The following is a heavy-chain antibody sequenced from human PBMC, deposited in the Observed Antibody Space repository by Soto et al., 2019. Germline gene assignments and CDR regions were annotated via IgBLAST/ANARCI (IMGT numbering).Heavy chain of an antibody. Sequence: QITLKESGPTLVKPTQTLTLTCTFSGFSLSTGGMGVGWIRQPPGKALEWLALIYWDGDRRYSPSLMNRLTIAKDASKNQVVLTMTNRDPVDTATYDCVHSRCGGDCLQSYSSHYYYGMDIWGQGTTVTVSS. D-gene: IGHD2-21*02. CDR3: VHSRCGGDCLQSYSSHYYYGMDI. CDR1: GFSLSTGGMG. CDR2: IYWDGDR. V-gene: IGHV2-5*02. J-gene: IGHJ6*02.